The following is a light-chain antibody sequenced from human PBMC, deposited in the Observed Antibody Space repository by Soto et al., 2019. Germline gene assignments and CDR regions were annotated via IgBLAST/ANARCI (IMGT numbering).Light chain of an antibody. CDR1: QSISSW. CDR2: KAS. CDR3: QHYNSYSEA. J-gene: IGKJ1*01. V-gene: IGKV1-5*03. Sequence: DIQMTQSPSTLSASVGDRVTITCRASQSISSWVAWYQQKQGKGPKLLIYKASHLESGVPSRFRGSGSGTEFTLTISRLQPGDFSTYYCQHYNSYSEAFGQGTKVDI.